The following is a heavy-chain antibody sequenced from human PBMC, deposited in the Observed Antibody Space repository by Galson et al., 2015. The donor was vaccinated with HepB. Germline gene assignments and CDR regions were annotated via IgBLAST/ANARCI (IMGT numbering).Heavy chain of an antibody. Sequence: SLRLSCAASGFTFSGSAMHWVRQASGKGLEWVGRIRSKDNSHATAYAASVKGRFTISRDDSKNTAYLQMNSLKTEDTAVYYCMIGFSYGMDVWGQGTTVTVSS. D-gene: IGHD3-3*01. CDR1: GFTFSGSA. CDR3: MIGFSYGMDV. V-gene: IGHV3-73*01. J-gene: IGHJ6*02. CDR2: IRSKDNSHAT.